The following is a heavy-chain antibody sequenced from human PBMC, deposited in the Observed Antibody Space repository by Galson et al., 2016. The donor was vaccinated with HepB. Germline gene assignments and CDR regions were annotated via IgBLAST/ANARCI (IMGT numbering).Heavy chain of an antibody. CDR1: GYTFTGHY. D-gene: IGHD3-10*01. CDR2: INPNSGVT. J-gene: IGHJ6*04. V-gene: IGHV1-2*02. Sequence: SVKVSCKASGYTFTGHYIHWVRQAPGQGLEWMGWINPNSGVTNYAQRFQGRVTMTRDTSISTAYMQLSSLRSDDTAVFYCVRDRYYGSGRGMDVWGRGTTVTVSS. CDR3: VRDRYYGSGRGMDV.